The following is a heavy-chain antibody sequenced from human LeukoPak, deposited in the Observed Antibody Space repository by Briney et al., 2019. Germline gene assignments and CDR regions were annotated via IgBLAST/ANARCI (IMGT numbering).Heavy chain of an antibody. J-gene: IGHJ3*02. Sequence: GGSQRLSCAASGFTFSSYDMHWVRQATGKGLEWVSGIGTGGDTHYPDSVKGRFTISRQNAKNSLDPQMNSLRAGDTAVYYCARAARYYGSSGAHAFDIWGQGTMVTVS. V-gene: IGHV3-13*01. D-gene: IGHD3-22*01. CDR2: IGTGGDT. CDR1: GFTFSSYD. CDR3: ARAARYYGSSGAHAFDI.